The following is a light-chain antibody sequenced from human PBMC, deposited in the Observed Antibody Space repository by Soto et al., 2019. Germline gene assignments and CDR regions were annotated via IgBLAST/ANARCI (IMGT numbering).Light chain of an antibody. Sequence: DIVLTQSPGTVSLSPGERATLSCRASQSVYSNYLAWYQQKAGQAPRLLIYGASSRATGIPDRFSGSGSETDFSLTISRLEPECFEVYYCQQYGNSPLTFGQGTKVEIK. V-gene: IGKV3-20*01. CDR2: GAS. CDR3: QQYGNSPLT. CDR1: QSVYSNY. J-gene: IGKJ1*01.